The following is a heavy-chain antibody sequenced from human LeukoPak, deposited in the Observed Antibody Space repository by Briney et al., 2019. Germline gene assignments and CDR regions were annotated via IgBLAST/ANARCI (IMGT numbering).Heavy chain of an antibody. Sequence: TGGSLRLSCAASGFTFSSYSMNWVRQAPGKGLEWLSYISSSGSNKYYADSLKGRFTISRDNAKNSLYLQMNSLTAEDTADYYCARDLGDYVGYDAFDIWGQGTRVTVSS. CDR3: ARDLGDYVGYDAFDI. D-gene: IGHD4-17*01. CDR2: ISSSGSNK. CDR1: GFTFSSYS. V-gene: IGHV3-48*04. J-gene: IGHJ3*02.